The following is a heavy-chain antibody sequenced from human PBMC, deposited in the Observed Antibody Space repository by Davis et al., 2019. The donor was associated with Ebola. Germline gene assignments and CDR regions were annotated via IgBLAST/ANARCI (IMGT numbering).Heavy chain of an antibody. J-gene: IGHJ4*02. CDR3: ARDFGGGTFGRYFDY. CDR1: GGSFSGYY. D-gene: IGHD3-10*01. V-gene: IGHV4-34*01. Sequence: MPSETLSLTCAVYGGSFSGYYWSWIRQPPGKGLEWIGEINHSGSTNYNPSLKSRVTISVDTSKNQFSLKLSSVTAADTAVYYCARDFGGGTFGRYFDYWGQGTLVTVSS. CDR2: INHSGST.